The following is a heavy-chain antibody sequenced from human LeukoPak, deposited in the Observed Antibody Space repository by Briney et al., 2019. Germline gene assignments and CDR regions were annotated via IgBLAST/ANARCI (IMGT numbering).Heavy chain of an antibody. CDR2: IYYSGST. CDR3: ASGIVVVPAAIGYYFGY. D-gene: IGHD2-2*02. CDR1: GGSISSGGYY. J-gene: IGHJ4*02. V-gene: IGHV4-31*03. Sequence: PSQTLSLTCTVSGGSISSGGYYWSWIRQHPGKGLEWIGYIYYSGSTYCNPSLKSRVTISVDTSKNQFSLKLSSVTAADTAVYYCASGIVVVPAAIGYYFGYWGQGTLVTVSS.